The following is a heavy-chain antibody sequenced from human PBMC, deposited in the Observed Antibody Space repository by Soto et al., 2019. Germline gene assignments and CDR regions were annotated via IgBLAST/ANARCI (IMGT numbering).Heavy chain of an antibody. J-gene: IGHJ4*02. Sequence: GVLRLSCAASGFTFSNYDMSWVRQAPGKGLEWVSGISDTGDTTNYVDSVKGRFIISRDNSKNTLSLLMNSLRTEDMAIYYCATDWAAAGTDRHPPDYWGQGTLVTVSS. CDR3: ATDWAAAGTDRHPPDY. V-gene: IGHV3-23*01. D-gene: IGHD6-13*01. CDR1: GFTFSNYD. CDR2: ISDTGDTT.